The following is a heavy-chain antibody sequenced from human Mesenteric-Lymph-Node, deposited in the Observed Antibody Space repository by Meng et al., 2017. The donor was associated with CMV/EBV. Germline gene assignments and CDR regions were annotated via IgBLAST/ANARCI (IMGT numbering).Heavy chain of an antibody. Sequence: QLQPQESGPGLGKYSETLSLACTATGGSISSRSYYWGWIRQPPGKGLEWMGSIYYSGSTYDNPSLKSLVSISVDTSKNQFSLKLSSVTAADTAVDYCAWDGDYYDSSGYNPFDYWGQGTLVTVSS. CDR3: AWDGDYYDSSGYNPFDY. V-gene: IGHV4-39*07. J-gene: IGHJ4*02. D-gene: IGHD3-22*01. CDR1: GGSISSRSYY. CDR2: IYYSGST.